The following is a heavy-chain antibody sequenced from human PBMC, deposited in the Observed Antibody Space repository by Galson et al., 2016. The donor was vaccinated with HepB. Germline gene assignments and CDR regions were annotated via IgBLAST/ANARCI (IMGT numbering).Heavy chain of an antibody. D-gene: IGHD2/OR15-2a*01. J-gene: IGHJ5*02. CDR2: VFYTGTT. CDR1: GGSINSYY. V-gene: IGHV4-4*07. CDR3: VREATSPYFFDP. Sequence: SETLSLTCNVSGGSINSYYWSWVRQPAGKGLEWIGRVFYTGTTNYSPSLRSRVSISVDASKNQISLNLNDVTAADTAVYYCVREATSPYFFDPWGHGALVTGSS.